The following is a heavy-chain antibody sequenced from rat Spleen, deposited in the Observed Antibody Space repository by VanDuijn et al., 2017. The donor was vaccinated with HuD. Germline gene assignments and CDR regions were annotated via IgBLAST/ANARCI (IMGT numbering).Heavy chain of an antibody. D-gene: IGHD5-1*01. CDR2: MWRSGST. Sequence: QVQLMESGPGLVQPSETLSLTCTVPGFSLTSYSVHWVRQPPGKGLEWMGVMWRSGSTEYNSALKSRLSISRDTSKNHIFLKMNSLQSEDTATYHCARAPGNGYVMDAWGQGASVTVSS. V-gene: IGHV2-45*01. J-gene: IGHJ4*01. CDR3: ARAPGNGYVMDA. CDR1: GFSLTSYS.